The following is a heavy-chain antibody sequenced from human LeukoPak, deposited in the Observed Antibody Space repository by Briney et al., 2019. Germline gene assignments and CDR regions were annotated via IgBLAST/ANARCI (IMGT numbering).Heavy chain of an antibody. J-gene: IGHJ5*02. V-gene: IGHV3-23*01. CDR2: ISGSGGKT. Sequence: PGGSLRLSCAASGFTFSSYAMSWVRQAPGKGLEWVSVISGSGGKTYYADSVKGRFTISRDNSKNTVYLQMNSLRAEDMAVYYCARGHVWFDPWGQGTLVTVSS. CDR3: ARGHVWFDP. CDR1: GFTFSSYA.